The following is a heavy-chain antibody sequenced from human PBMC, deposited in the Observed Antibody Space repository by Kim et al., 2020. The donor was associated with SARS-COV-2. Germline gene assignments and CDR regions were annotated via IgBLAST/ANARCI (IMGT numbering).Heavy chain of an antibody. CDR1: GFTFSDHY. Sequence: GGSLRLSCAASGFTFSDHYMDWVRQAPGKGLEWVGRIRKKENSYTTEYAASVKGRFTISRDDSKNSLYLQINNLKTEDTAVYYCGRISIIMVRGVDYYG. D-gene: IGHD3-10*01. CDR2: IRKKENSYTT. CDR3: GRISIIMVRGVDYYG. J-gene: IGHJ6*01. V-gene: IGHV3-72*01.